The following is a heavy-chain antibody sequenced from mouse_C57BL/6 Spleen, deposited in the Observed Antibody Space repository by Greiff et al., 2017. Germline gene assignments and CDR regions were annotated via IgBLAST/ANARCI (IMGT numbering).Heavy chain of an antibody. CDR3: ARPSLTTVVATGFDY. CDR1: GFTFSDYG. J-gene: IGHJ2*01. Sequence: EVQVVESGGGLVKPGGSLKLSCAASGFTFSDYGMHWVRQAPEKGLEWVAYISSGSSTIYYADTVKGRFTISRDNAKNTLFLQMTSLRSEDTAMYYCARPSLTTVVATGFDYWGQGTTLTVSS. V-gene: IGHV5-17*01. CDR2: ISSGSSTI. D-gene: IGHD1-1*01.